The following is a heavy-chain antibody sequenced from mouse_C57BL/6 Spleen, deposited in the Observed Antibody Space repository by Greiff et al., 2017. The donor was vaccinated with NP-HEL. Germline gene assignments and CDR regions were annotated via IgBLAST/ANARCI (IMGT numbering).Heavy chain of an antibody. V-gene: IGHV1-78*01. Sequence: VQRVESDAELVKPGASVKISCKASGYTFTDHTIHWMKQRPEQGLEWIGYIYPRDGSTKYNEKFKGKATLTADKSSSTAYMQLNSLTSEDSAFYFCARSLWLRWYFDVWGTGTTVTVSS. D-gene: IGHD2-2*01. CDR3: ARSLWLRWYFDV. CDR1: GYTFTDHT. CDR2: IYPRDGST. J-gene: IGHJ1*03.